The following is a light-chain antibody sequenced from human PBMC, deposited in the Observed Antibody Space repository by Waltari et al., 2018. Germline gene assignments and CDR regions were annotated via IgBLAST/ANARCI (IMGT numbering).Light chain of an antibody. CDR1: QSVLYTSNNKNN. Sequence: DIVMTQSPDSLAVSLGERVTIDCKSSQSVLYTSNNKNNLAWYQQRPGQPPKLLIYWASTRESGVPDRFSGSGSGTEFTLTISSLQSEDFAIYYCQQYNNWPYTFGQGTKLEIK. CDR3: QQYNNWPYT. J-gene: IGKJ2*01. CDR2: WAS. V-gene: IGKV4-1*01.